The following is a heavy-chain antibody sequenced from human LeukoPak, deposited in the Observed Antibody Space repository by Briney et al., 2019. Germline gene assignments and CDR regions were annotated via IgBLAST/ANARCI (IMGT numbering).Heavy chain of an antibody. CDR3: ARHNLVGAPFDC. V-gene: IGHV4-59*08. CDR1: GGYTASYY. D-gene: IGHD1-26*01. J-gene: IGHJ4*02. Sequence: SETLSLTCTVSGGYTASYYWKWIRQPPGKGLGLVGYIYYTGSTKYNSSLKSRVTISVDTSQNQISLKLSSVTAADTAVYYCARHNLVGAPFDCWGQGTLVTVSS. CDR2: IYYTGST.